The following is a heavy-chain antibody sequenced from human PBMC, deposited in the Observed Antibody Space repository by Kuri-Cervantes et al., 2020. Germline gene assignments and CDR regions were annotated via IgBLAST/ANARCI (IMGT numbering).Heavy chain of an antibody. Sequence: GESLKISCAASGFTFSRHGMTWVRQAPGKGLEWVSGISGSGGSTFYADSVKGRFTISRDNSKNTLYLQMSSLRAEDTAVYYCARVPYYDSTGYHYNWFDPWGQGTLVTVSS. CDR1: GFTFSRHG. CDR2: ISGSGGST. J-gene: IGHJ5*02. D-gene: IGHD3-22*01. CDR3: ARVPYYDSTGYHYNWFDP. V-gene: IGHV3-23*01.